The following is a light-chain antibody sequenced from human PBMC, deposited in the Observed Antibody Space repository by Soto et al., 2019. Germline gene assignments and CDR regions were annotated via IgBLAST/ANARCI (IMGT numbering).Light chain of an antibody. J-gene: IGKJ2*01. CDR1: QTINKN. CDR3: QQSYNSPYT. V-gene: IGKV1-39*01. Sequence: DIQMTQSPTSLSASVGDRVTITCRASQTINKNLNWYRHKLGKAPELLIYDASDSQAGVPSRFSGSGSWTDFTLIISGLQPEDFATYYCQQSYNSPYTFGQGTKLEIK. CDR2: DAS.